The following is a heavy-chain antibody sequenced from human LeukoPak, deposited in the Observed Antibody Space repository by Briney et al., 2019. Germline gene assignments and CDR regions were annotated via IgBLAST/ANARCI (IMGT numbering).Heavy chain of an antibody. D-gene: IGHD1-14*01. CDR2: INGGGSST. CDR3: AKPARTDYVDY. CDR1: GFTFSSYA. V-gene: IGHV3-23*01. Sequence: GGSLRLSCAASGFTFSSYAMNWVRQAPGKGLEWVSAINGGGSSTYYADSVKGRFTISRDNSKNTLYLQMNSLRAEDTTIYYCAKPARTDYVDYWGQGTLVTVSS. J-gene: IGHJ4*02.